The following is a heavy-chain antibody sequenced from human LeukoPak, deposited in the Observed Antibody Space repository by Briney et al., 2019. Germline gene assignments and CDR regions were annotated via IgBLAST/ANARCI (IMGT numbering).Heavy chain of an antibody. CDR3: ARGRRVQGVMKKNWFDP. D-gene: IGHD3-10*01. V-gene: IGHV4-34*01. Sequence: PSETLSLTCAVYGGSFSGYYWNWIRQPPGKGLEWIGEINQSGSTNYNPSLKSRVMISVDTSKNQFSLKVSSMTAADTAVYSCARGRRVQGVMKKNWFDPWGQGTLVAVSS. J-gene: IGHJ5*02. CDR2: INQSGST. CDR1: GGSFSGYY.